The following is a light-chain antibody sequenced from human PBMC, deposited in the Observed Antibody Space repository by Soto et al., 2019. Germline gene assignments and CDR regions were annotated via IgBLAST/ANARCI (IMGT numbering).Light chain of an antibody. CDR1: PSVTNY. J-gene: IGKJ5*01. V-gene: IGKV3-11*01. CDR3: PQRNILTPVT. Sequence: SCRASPSVTNYLACSHQKPDQPPRLLIYGAFNRAAGIPARFSGSASGTDFTLTIRRLETEVSVVYYCPQRNILTPVTFGQGPRR. CDR2: GAF.